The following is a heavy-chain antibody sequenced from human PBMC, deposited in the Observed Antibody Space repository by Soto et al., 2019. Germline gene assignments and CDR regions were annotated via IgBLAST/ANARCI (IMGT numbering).Heavy chain of an antibody. Sequence: SETLSLTCTVSGGSISSGGYYWSWIRQHPGKGLEWIGYIYYSGSTYYNPSLKSRVTISVDTSKNQFSLKLSSVTAADTAVYYCARVSKPNWFDPWGQGTLVTVSS. V-gene: IGHV4-31*03. CDR2: IYYSGST. CDR3: ARVSKPNWFDP. CDR1: GGSISSGGYY. J-gene: IGHJ5*02.